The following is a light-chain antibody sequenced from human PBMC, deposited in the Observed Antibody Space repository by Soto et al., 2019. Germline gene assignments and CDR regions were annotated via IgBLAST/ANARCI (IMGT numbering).Light chain of an antibody. V-gene: IGLV2-8*01. CDR2: EVT. J-gene: IGLJ1*01. CDR3: SSYTGSNNYV. Sequence: QSALTQPPSASGSPGQSVTISCTGTSSDVGGYNFVSWYQQHPGKAPKLMIYEVTKRPSGVPDRFSGSKSGNTASLTVSGLQADDEADYYCSSYTGSNNYVFGTGTKLTVI. CDR1: SSDVGGYNF.